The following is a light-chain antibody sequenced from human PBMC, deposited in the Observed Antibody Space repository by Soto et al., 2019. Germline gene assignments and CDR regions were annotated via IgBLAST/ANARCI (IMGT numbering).Light chain of an antibody. CDR1: QSINRW. CDR2: KAS. CDR3: QQYSTYPYI. J-gene: IGKJ2*01. Sequence: DIQMTQSPSTLSASVGDRVTITCRASQSINRWLAWYQQKSGKAPKLLVYKASSLESGVPSRFSGGGIGTEFSLSISSLQPDDFATYYCQQYSTYPYIFGQGTKVDIK. V-gene: IGKV1-5*03.